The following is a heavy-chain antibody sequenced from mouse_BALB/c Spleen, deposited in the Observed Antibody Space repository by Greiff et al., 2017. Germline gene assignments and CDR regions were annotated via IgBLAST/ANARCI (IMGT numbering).Heavy chain of an antibody. Sequence: EVQVVESGGDLVKPGGSLKLSCAASGFTFSSYGMSWVRQTPDKRLEWVATISSGGSYTYYPDSVKGRFTISRDNAKNTLYLQMSSLKSEDTAMYYCARDGNSYFDYWGQGTTLTVSS. D-gene: IGHD2-1*01. J-gene: IGHJ2*01. V-gene: IGHV5-6*01. CDR1: GFTFSSYG. CDR3: ARDGNSYFDY. CDR2: ISSGGSYT.